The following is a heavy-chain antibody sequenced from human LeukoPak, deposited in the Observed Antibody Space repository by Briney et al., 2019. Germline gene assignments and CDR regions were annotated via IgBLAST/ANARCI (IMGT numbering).Heavy chain of an antibody. CDR2: VFYSGMT. D-gene: IGHD6-6*01. CDR1: GGSISSYY. Sequence: SETLSLTCTVSGGSISSYYWSWIRQPPGKGLEWIGNVFYSGMTNYSPSLESRVTISVDTSKKQFSLKLRSVTAADTAVYYCAREVYSSSHQGIDYWGQGTLVTVSS. J-gene: IGHJ4*02. V-gene: IGHV4-59*01. CDR3: AREVYSSSHQGIDY.